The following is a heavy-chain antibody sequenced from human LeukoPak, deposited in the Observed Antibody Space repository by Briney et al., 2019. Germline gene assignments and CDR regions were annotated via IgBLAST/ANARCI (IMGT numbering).Heavy chain of an antibody. D-gene: IGHD1-26*01. CDR2: IYYSGST. CDR3: ARWSSGQGAFDI. V-gene: IGHV4-39*07. Sequence: SETLSLTCTVSGGSISSSSYYWGWIRQPPGKGLEWIGSIYYSGSTYYNPSLKSRVTISVDTSKNQFSLKLSSVTAADTAVYYCARWSSGQGAFDIWGQGTMVTVSS. CDR1: GGSISSSSYY. J-gene: IGHJ3*02.